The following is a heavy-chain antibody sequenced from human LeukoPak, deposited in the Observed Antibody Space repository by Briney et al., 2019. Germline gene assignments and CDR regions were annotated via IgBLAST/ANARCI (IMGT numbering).Heavy chain of an antibody. CDR1: GFTFSSYA. Sequence: PGGSLSLSCAASGFTFSSYAMHWVRQAPGKGLEWVAVISYDGSNKYYADSVKGRFTISRDNSKNTLYLQMNSLRAEDTAVYYCAREITTGPEDGGFDPWGQGTLVTVSS. CDR3: AREITTGPEDGGFDP. CDR2: ISYDGSNK. V-gene: IGHV3-30-3*01. J-gene: IGHJ5*02. D-gene: IGHD1-1*01.